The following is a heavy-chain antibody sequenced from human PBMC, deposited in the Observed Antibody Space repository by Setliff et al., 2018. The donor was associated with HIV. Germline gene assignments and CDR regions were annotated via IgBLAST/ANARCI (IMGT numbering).Heavy chain of an antibody. D-gene: IGHD3-3*01. CDR1: GGSMNSSSYY. Sequence: NPSETLSLTCTVSGGSMNSSSYYWGWIRQPPGKGLEWLGSIYYSGKTYDNPSLKSRVTLSVDTSKNQFFLKLNSVTAADTAVYYCSRSDFWVGYTALYNWFDPWGQGTLVTVSS. V-gene: IGHV4-39*01. J-gene: IGHJ5*02. CDR2: IYYSGKT. CDR3: SRSDFWVGYTALYNWFDP.